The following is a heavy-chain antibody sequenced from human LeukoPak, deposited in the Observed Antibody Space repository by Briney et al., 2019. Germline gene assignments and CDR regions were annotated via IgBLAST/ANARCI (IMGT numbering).Heavy chain of an antibody. CDR1: GYXFTGYY. D-gene: IGHD6-6*01. CDR2: INPNSGGT. CDR3: ARDVYSSSSGGDYYYGMDV. Sequence: ASVNVSCKASGYXFTGYYMHWVRQAPGQGLEWMGWINPNSGGTNYAQKFQGRATMTRDTSISTAYMELSRLRSDDTAVYYCARDVYSSSSGGDYYYGMDVWGQGTTVTVSS. V-gene: IGHV1-2*02. J-gene: IGHJ6*02.